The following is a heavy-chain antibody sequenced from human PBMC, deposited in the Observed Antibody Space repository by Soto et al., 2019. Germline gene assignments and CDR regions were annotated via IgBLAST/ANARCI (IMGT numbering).Heavy chain of an antibody. D-gene: IGHD3-3*01. Sequence: GGSLRLSCAASGFTFSSYSMNWVRQAPGKGLEWVSSISSSSSYIYYADSVKGRFTISRDNAKNSLYLQMNSLRAEDTAVYYCARAGRVVTEKHVAFDIWGQGTMVTVSS. J-gene: IGHJ3*02. V-gene: IGHV3-21*01. CDR3: ARAGRVVTEKHVAFDI. CDR2: ISSSSSYI. CDR1: GFTFSSYS.